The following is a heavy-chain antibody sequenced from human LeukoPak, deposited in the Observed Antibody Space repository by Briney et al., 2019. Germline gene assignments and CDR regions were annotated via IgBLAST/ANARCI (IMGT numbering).Heavy chain of an antibody. CDR1: GYTFTGYY. J-gene: IGHJ4*02. CDR2: INPDSGGT. V-gene: IGHV1-2*02. CDR3: ARGGLYSYGLQEGSGRGSSHDY. Sequence: ASVKVACKASGYTFTGYYMHWVRQAPGQGLEWMGWINPDSGGTNYAQKFQGRVTMTRDTSISTAYMELTRLRSDDTAVYYCARGGLYSYGLQEGSGRGSSHDYWGQGTQVTVSS. D-gene: IGHD5-18*01.